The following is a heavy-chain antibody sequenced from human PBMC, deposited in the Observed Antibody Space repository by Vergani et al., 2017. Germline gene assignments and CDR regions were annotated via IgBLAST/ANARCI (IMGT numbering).Heavy chain of an antibody. V-gene: IGHV1-69*01. D-gene: IGHD6-25*01. CDR3: ASIPRGSAGSDYYYMDV. Sequence: QVQLVQSGAEVKKPGSSVKVSCKASGGTFSSYAISWVRQAPGQGLEWMGGIIPIFGTANYAQKFQGRVTITADESTSTAYMELSSLRSEDTAVYYCASIPRGSAGSDYYYMDVWGKGTTVTVSS. J-gene: IGHJ6*03. CDR2: IIPIFGTA. CDR1: GGTFSSYA.